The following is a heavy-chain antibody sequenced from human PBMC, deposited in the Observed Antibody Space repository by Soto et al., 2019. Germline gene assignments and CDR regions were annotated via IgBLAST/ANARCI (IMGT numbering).Heavy chain of an antibody. CDR3: ARIAAAGRRYYYYGMDV. CDR2: IIPIFGTA. CDR1: GGTFSSYA. Sequence: SVKVSCKASGGTFSSYAISWVRQAPGQGLEWMGGIIPIFGTANYAQKFQGRVTITADESTSTAYMELSSLRSEDTAVYYCARIAAAGRRYYYYGMDVWGQGTTVTVSS. J-gene: IGHJ6*02. V-gene: IGHV1-69*13. D-gene: IGHD6-13*01.